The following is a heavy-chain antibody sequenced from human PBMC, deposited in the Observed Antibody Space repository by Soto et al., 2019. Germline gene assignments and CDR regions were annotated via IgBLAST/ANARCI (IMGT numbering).Heavy chain of an antibody. V-gene: IGHV4-59*01. Sequence: QVQLRESGPGLVKPSETLSLTCTVSGGSISSYYWSWIRQPPGKGLEWIGYIYYSGSTNYNPSLKSRVTISVDTSKNQFSLKLSSVTAADTAVYYCARSDTAMGNYFDYWGQGTLVTVSS. J-gene: IGHJ4*02. CDR2: IYYSGST. CDR3: ARSDTAMGNYFDY. D-gene: IGHD5-18*01. CDR1: GGSISSYY.